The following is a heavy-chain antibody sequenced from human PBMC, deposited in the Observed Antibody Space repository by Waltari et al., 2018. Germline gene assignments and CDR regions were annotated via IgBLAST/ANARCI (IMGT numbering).Heavy chain of an antibody. V-gene: IGHV1-18*01. J-gene: IGHJ6*03. Sequence: QVQLVQSGAEVKKPGASVQVSCKASGYTFTSYGISWVRQAPGQGLEWMGWISAYNGNTNYAQKLQGRVTMTTDTSTSTAYMELRSLRSDDTAVYYCARVTPLPYSSSWYEYYYYYMDVWGKGTTVTISS. CDR1: GYTFTSYG. CDR3: ARVTPLPYSSSWYEYYYYYMDV. CDR2: ISAYNGNT. D-gene: IGHD6-13*01.